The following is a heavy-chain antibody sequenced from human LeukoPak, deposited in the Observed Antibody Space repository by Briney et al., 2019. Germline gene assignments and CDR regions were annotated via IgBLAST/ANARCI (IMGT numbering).Heavy chain of an antibody. J-gene: IGHJ4*02. V-gene: IGHV1-8*01. Sequence: GASVKGSREASGYTFTSYDINWVRQAPGQGLEWMGWMNPNSGNTGYAQKFQGRVTTTRNTSISTAYMELSSLRSEDTAVYYCARSNLRSGFTSPIGYWGQGTLVTVSS. D-gene: IGHD3-3*01. CDR1: GYTFTSYD. CDR2: MNPNSGNT. CDR3: ARSNLRSGFTSPIGY.